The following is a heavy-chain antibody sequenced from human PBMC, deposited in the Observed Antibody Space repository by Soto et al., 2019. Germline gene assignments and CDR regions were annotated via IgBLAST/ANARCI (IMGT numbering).Heavy chain of an antibody. CDR3: AIIGGHITMVRGATPKDY. Sequence: GGSLRLSCAASGFTFSSYAMSWVRQAPGKGLEWVSAISGSGGSTYYADSVKGRFTISRDNSKNTLYLQMNSLRAEDTAVYYCAIIGGHITMVRGATPKDYWGQGTLVTVSS. D-gene: IGHD3-10*01. J-gene: IGHJ4*02. V-gene: IGHV3-23*01. CDR2: ISGSGGST. CDR1: GFTFSSYA.